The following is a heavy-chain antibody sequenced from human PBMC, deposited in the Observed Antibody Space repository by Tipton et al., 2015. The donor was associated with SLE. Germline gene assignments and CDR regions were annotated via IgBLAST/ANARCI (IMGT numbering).Heavy chain of an antibody. Sequence: QLVQSGAEVKKAGASVKVSCKASGYTFTSHGLSWVRQAPGQGLEWMGWISGYNGNTKYAQKFQGRVTMTTDTSTSTAYMELRSLISDDTAVYYCARGSSGYVDYWGQGTLVTVSS. D-gene: IGHD3-22*01. CDR1: GYTFTSHG. CDR3: ARGSSGYVDY. J-gene: IGHJ4*02. CDR2: ISGYNGNT. V-gene: IGHV1-18*04.